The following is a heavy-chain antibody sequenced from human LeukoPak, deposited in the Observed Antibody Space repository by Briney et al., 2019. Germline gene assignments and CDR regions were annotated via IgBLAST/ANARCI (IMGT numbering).Heavy chain of an antibody. Sequence: QVQLQESGPGLVKPSQTLSLTCTVSGGSISSGDYYCRWFRQPPGKGLAWIGYIYYSGSTYYNPSLKSRVTISVDTSKNQFSLKLSSVTAADTAVYYCARDDQLGGVFDYWGQGTLVTVSS. J-gene: IGHJ4*02. CDR3: ARDDQLGGVFDY. V-gene: IGHV4-30-4*01. CDR1: GGSISSGDYY. D-gene: IGHD4-23*01. CDR2: IYYSGST.